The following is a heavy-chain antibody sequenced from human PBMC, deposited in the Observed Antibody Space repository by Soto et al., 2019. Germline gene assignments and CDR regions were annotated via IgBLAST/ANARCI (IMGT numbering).Heavy chain of an antibody. CDR1: GYTFIGYY. J-gene: IGHJ4*02. Sequence: ASVKVSCKASGYTFIGYYMHWVRQAPGQGLEWMGWINPNSGDTNYAQKFQGRVTMTRDTSISTAYTELSRLRFDDTAVYYCARARANYYNTSDYEFWGKGTLVTVSS. V-gene: IGHV1-2*02. D-gene: IGHD3-22*01. CDR3: ARARANYYNTSDYEF. CDR2: INPNSGDT.